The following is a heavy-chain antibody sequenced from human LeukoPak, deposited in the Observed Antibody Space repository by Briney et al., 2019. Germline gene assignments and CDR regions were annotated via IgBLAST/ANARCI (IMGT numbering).Heavy chain of an antibody. Sequence: SCKASGYTFTGYVMHWVRQAPGKGLEWMAAISFDGSNTYCADSVKGRFTISRDSSKLYLQMNSLRAEDTAVYFCARDLYPYYYYYSMDVWGKGTTVTVSS. CDR1: GYTFTGYV. D-gene: IGHD5/OR15-5a*01. CDR3: ARDLYPYYYYYSMDV. J-gene: IGHJ6*03. CDR2: ISFDGSNT. V-gene: IGHV3-30-3*01.